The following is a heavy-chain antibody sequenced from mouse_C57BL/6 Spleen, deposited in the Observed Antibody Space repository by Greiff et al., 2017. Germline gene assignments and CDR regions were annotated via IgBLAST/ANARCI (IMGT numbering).Heavy chain of an antibody. V-gene: IGHV7-1*01. Sequence: EVKLVESGGGLVQSGRSLRLPCATSGFTFSDFYMEWVRQAPGKGLEWIAASRNKANDYTTEYSASVKGRFIVSRDTSQSILYLQMNALRAEDTAMYYCARDHYYGPMDYWGQGTSVTVSS. CDR1: GFTFSDFY. D-gene: IGHD1-1*01. CDR2: SRNKANDYTT. J-gene: IGHJ4*01. CDR3: ARDHYYGPMDY.